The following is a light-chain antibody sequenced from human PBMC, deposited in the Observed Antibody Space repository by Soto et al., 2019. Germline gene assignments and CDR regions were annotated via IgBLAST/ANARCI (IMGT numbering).Light chain of an antibody. J-gene: IGLJ3*02. Sequence: QLVLTQSPSASASLGASVKLTCTLSSGHSSYAIAWHQQQPEKGPRYLMKLNSDGSHSKGDRIPDRFSGSSSGAERYLTISRLQSEDEADYYCQTWGTGIRVFGGGTKLTVL. CDR1: SGHSSYA. V-gene: IGLV4-69*01. CDR3: QTWGTGIRV. CDR2: LNSDGSH.